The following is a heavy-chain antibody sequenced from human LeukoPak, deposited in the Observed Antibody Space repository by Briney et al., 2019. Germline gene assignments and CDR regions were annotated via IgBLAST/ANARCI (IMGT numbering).Heavy chain of an antibody. CDR1: GGSISDYY. CDR2: VNPSGST. Sequence: SETLSLTCTVSGGSISDYYWIWIRQPAGKGLEWIGRVNPSGSTKYNPSLKSRVTISVDTSKNQFSLKLSSVTAADTAVYYCARDGRYSSSLEYFQHWGQGTLVTVSS. J-gene: IGHJ1*01. V-gene: IGHV4-4*07. CDR3: ARDGRYSSSLEYFQH. D-gene: IGHD6-13*01.